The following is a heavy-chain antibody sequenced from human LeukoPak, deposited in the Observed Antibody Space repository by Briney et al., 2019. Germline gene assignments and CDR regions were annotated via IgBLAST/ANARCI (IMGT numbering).Heavy chain of an antibody. CDR2: INGGGVNT. D-gene: IGHD1-26*01. CDR3: AITKGPDGWEPFDY. CDR1: GFTFSSYA. V-gene: IGHV3-23*01. Sequence: GGSLRLSCAASGFTFSSYAMSWVRQAPGKGLEWVSTINGGGVNTHYADSVGGRFTISRDNSKNTLFLQMNSLRAEDTAVYYCAITKGPDGWEPFDYWGQGTLVTVSS. J-gene: IGHJ4*02.